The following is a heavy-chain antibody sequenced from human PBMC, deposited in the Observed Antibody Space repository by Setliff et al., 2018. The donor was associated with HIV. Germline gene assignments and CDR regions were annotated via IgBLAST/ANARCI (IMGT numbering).Heavy chain of an antibody. CDR3: ASWGAGSNSGFDY. V-gene: IGHV4-38-2*01. D-gene: IGHD3-16*01. Sequence: SETLSLTCAVSGYSISSGYYWDWIRQPPGKGLEWIGSIYHTGSTYSNPSLKSRVTISVDSSKNQFSLKLSSVAAADTAVYYCASWGAGSNSGFDYWGRGTLVTVSS. CDR2: IYHTGST. CDR1: GYSISSGYY. J-gene: IGHJ4*02.